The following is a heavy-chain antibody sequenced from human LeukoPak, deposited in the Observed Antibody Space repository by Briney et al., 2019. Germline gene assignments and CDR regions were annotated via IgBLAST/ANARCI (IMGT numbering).Heavy chain of an antibody. Sequence: GGSLRLSCAASGFTVSSEYVNWVRQAPGKGLEWVSVIYSGGTTYYADSVKGRFTFSRDTVKNTLYLQMNRLRVEDTAVYYCARVQSGLLSNGVDVWGQGTTVIVS. D-gene: IGHD1-14*01. CDR1: GFTVSSEY. CDR2: IYSGGTT. V-gene: IGHV3-66*01. CDR3: ARVQSGLLSNGVDV. J-gene: IGHJ6*02.